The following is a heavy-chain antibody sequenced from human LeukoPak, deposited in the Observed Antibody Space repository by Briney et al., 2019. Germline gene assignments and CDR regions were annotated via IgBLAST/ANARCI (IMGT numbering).Heavy chain of an antibody. Sequence: GGSLRLSCAASGFTFSSYSMNWVRQAPGKGLEWVSSISSSSSYIYYADSVKGRFTISRDNAENSLYLQMNSLRAEDTAVYYCARTHGPGYCRSTSCYCDYWGQGTLVTVSS. J-gene: IGHJ4*02. CDR2: ISSSSSYI. CDR1: GFTFSSYS. CDR3: ARTHGPGYCRSTSCYCDY. D-gene: IGHD2-2*01. V-gene: IGHV3-21*01.